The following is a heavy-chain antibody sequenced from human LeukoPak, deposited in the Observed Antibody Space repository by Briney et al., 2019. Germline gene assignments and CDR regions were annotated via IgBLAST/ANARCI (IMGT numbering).Heavy chain of an antibody. CDR2: IYYSGST. CDR3: ASVDYGGNGGWFDP. V-gene: IGHV4-39*07. Sequence: PSETLSLTCTVSGGSISSSSYYWGWIRQPPGKGLEWIGSIYYSGSTYYNPSLKSRVTISVDTSKNQFSLKLSSVTAADTAVYYCASVDYGGNGGWFDPRGQGTLVTVSS. J-gene: IGHJ5*02. D-gene: IGHD4-23*01. CDR1: GGSISSSSYY.